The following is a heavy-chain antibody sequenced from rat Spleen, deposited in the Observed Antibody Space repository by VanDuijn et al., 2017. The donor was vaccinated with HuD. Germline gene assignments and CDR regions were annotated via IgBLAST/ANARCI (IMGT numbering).Heavy chain of an antibody. CDR2: ISFDGTST. Sequence: EVQLVESDGDLVQPGRSLKLSCAASGFTFSDYYMAWVRQAPTKGLEWVATISFDGTSTYYRDSVKGRFTISRDNTRTTLYLQMDNLRSEDTATYYCARRHYGYTDYFDYWGQGVMVTVSS. CDR3: ARRHYGYTDYFDY. V-gene: IGHV5-29*01. J-gene: IGHJ2*01. D-gene: IGHD1-6*01. CDR1: GFTFSDYY.